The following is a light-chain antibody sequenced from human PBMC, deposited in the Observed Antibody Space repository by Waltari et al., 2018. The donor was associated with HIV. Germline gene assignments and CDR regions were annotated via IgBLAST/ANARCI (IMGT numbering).Light chain of an antibody. Sequence: DIQITQSPSSLSPSIGDRVTITCRASQSISNYVNWYQQKPGKAPKLLIFGANNLQSCVPPRFSGSGSVTDFTLTITALQPEDLGTYYCQQSFHSHHTFGQGTNLKI. CDR2: GAN. J-gene: IGKJ2*01. CDR1: QSISNY. CDR3: QQSFHSHHT. V-gene: IGKV1-39*01.